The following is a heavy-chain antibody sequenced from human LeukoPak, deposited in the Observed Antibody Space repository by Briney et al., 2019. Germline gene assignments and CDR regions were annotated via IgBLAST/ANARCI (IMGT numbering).Heavy chain of an antibody. V-gene: IGHV4-34*01. Sequence: PSETLSLTCIVYGESLRGYYCSWIRQSPGKGLEWIGEINHSGGTNYNPSLKSRVTISVDMSTNVFSLKLSSVTAADTAVYYCARSQLWSPFSHWGQGTLVTVSS. CDR1: GESLRGYY. D-gene: IGHD3-10*01. J-gene: IGHJ4*02. CDR3: ARSQLWSPFSH. CDR2: INHSGGT.